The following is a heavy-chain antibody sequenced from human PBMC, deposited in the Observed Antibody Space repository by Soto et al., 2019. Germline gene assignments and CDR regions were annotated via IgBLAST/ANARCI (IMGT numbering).Heavy chain of an antibody. V-gene: IGHV3-23*01. CDR3: AKGGGSSSWKNWFDP. CDR2: ISGSGSSI. CDR1: GFTFSNYA. J-gene: IGHJ5*02. D-gene: IGHD2-2*01. Sequence: EVQLLESGGGLVQPGGSLRLSCAASGFTFSNYAMTWVRQAPGKGLEWVSGISGSGSSIYYADSVKGRFTISRDNSKNTLYLQMNSLRAEDTAVYYWAKGGGSSSWKNWFDPWGQGTLVTVSS.